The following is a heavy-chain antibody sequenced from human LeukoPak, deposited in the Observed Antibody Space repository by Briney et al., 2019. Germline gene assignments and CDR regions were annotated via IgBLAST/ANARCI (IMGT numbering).Heavy chain of an antibody. J-gene: IGHJ3*02. CDR3: ARDRRLGDYNDAFDI. D-gene: IGHD4-17*01. CDR2: ISSSSSYI. V-gene: IGHV3-21*01. Sequence: GGSLRLSCAASGFTFSSYSMNWVRQAPGKGLEWVSSISSSSSYIYYADSVKGRFTISRDNAKNSLYLQMNSLRAEDTAVYYCARDRRLGDYNDAFDIWGRGTMVTVSS. CDR1: GFTFSSYS.